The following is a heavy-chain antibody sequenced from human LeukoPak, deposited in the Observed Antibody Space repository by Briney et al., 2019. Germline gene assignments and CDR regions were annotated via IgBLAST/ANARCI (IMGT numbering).Heavy chain of an antibody. V-gene: IGHV3-30*02. CDR2: IGVDETFK. CDR3: VEDFWNFRDS. Sequence: PGGSLRLSCAASGFIFSENAMHWVRQAPGKGLDWVAYIGVDETFKEYADSVKGRFTISRDNSENTLYLQMNSLRSDDTAVYYCVEDFWNFRDSWGQGTLVTVSS. D-gene: IGHD3-3*01. CDR1: GFIFSENA. J-gene: IGHJ5*01.